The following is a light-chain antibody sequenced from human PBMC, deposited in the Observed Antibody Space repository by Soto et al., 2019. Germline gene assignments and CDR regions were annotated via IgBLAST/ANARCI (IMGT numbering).Light chain of an antibody. CDR2: YIS. CDR1: QSAGNF. CDR3: QQHNQWPIT. V-gene: IGKV3D-15*01. J-gene: IGKJ5*01. Sequence: LVLPRLQPPLSVSPGEPASFSSRASQSAGNFLAWYQQKPGQAPRLLIYYISTRATGIPARFSGSGSGTEFTLTINSLQSEDSAVYYCQQHNQWPITFGQGTRLEIK.